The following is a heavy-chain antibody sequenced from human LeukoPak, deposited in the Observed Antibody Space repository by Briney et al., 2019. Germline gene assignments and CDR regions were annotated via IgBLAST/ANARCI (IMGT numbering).Heavy chain of an antibody. Sequence: SETLSLTCTASDGSISSYYWSWIRQPPGKGLEWIGYIYYSGSTNYNPSLKSRVTISVDTSKNQFSLKLSSVTAADTAVYYCARRVTMVRGADWYFDLWGRGTLVTVSS. D-gene: IGHD3-10*01. J-gene: IGHJ2*01. CDR2: IYYSGST. CDR1: DGSISSYY. CDR3: ARRVTMVRGADWYFDL. V-gene: IGHV4-59*08.